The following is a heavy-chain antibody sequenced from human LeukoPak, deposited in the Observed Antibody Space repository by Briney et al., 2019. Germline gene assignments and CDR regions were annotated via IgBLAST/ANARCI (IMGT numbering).Heavy chain of an antibody. D-gene: IGHD3-10*01. CDR2: ISGSGGST. CDR1: GFTFSSYA. CDR3: AKDLAVWFGELFPIGY. Sequence: GSLRLSCAASGFTFSSYAMSWVRQAPGKGLEWVSVISGSGGSTYYADSVKGRFTISRDNSKNTLYLQMNSLRAEDTAVYYCAKDLAVWFGELFPIGYWGQGTLVTASS. J-gene: IGHJ4*02. V-gene: IGHV3-23*01.